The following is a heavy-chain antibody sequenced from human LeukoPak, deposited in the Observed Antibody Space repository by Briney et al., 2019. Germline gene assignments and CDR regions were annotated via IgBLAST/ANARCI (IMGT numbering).Heavy chain of an antibody. CDR3: ASSGQTYSSSSRYCSGGSCLDY. V-gene: IGHV3-7*01. Sequence: GGSLRLSCAASGFTFSRYWMSWVRQAPGKGLEWVANIKQDGSEKYYVDSVKGRFTISRDNAKNSLYLQMNSLRAEDTAVYYCASSGQTYSSSSRYCSGGSCLDYWGQGTLVTVSS. CDR1: GFTFSRYW. CDR2: IKQDGSEK. D-gene: IGHD2-15*01. J-gene: IGHJ4*02.